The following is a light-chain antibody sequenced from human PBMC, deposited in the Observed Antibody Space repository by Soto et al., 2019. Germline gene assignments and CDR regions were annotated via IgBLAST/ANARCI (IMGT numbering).Light chain of an antibody. Sequence: EIVLTPSRTTLSLSPGERATLSCRASQSVSNYVAWYQQKPGQAPRLLIYDASNWATGIPARFSGSGSGTDFTLTISSLEPEDFAVYYCQQRRDWPLTFGGGTKVDIK. V-gene: IGKV3-11*01. J-gene: IGKJ4*01. CDR2: DAS. CDR3: QQRRDWPLT. CDR1: QSVSNY.